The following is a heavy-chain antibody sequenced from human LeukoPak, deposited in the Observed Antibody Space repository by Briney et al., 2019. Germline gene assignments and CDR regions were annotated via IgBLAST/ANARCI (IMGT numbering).Heavy chain of an antibody. CDR1: GYRFTSYG. V-gene: IGHV1-18*01. CDR3: ARGVEGCRGDSCPLTH. J-gene: IGHJ4*02. CDR2: ISGDNGNT. Sequence: ASVKVSCKASGYRFTSYGISWVRQAPGQGLEWMGWISGDNGNTNYVQRLQGRVTMTTDTSTGTAYMELRSLRSDDTAVYYCARGVEGCRGDSCPLTHWGQGTLVTVSS. D-gene: IGHD2-15*01.